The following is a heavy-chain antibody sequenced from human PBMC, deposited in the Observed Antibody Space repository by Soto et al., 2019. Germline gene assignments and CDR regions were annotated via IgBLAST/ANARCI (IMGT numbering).Heavy chain of an antibody. J-gene: IGHJ4*02. Sequence: SETLSLTCTVSGGSISSYYWSWIRQPPGKGLEWIGYIYYSGSTNYNPSLKSRVTISVDTSKKQFSLKLSSVTAADTAVYYCARGRPEGFYFDYWGQGTLVTVYS. V-gene: IGHV4-59*01. CDR2: IYYSGST. CDR1: GGSISSYY. CDR3: ARGRPEGFYFDY.